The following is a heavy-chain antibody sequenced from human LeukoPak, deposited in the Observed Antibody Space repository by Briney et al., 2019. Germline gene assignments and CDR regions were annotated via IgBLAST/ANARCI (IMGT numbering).Heavy chain of an antibody. D-gene: IGHD5-24*01. CDR1: GFTFSSYA. V-gene: IGHV3-23*01. CDR3: THARDGYNYVGAFDI. J-gene: IGHJ3*02. Sequence: GGSLRLSCVASGFTFSSYAMTWVRQAPGKGLEWVSTISGSGGSTYYADSVKGRFTISRDNSQNTLYLQMNSLRAEDTAVYYCTHARDGYNYVGAFDIWGQGTMVTVSS. CDR2: ISGSGGST.